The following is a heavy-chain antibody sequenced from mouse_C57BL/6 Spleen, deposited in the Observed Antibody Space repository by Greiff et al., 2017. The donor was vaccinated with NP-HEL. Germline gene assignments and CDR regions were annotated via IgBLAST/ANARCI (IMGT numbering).Heavy chain of an antibody. Sequence: DVMLVESGGGLVKPGGSLKLSCAASGFTFSSYAMSWVRQTPEKRLEWVATISDGGSYTYYPDNVKGRFTISRDNAKNNLYLQMSHLKSEDTAMYYCARYDGYYAWFAYWGQGTLVTVSA. D-gene: IGHD2-3*01. CDR1: GFTFSSYA. J-gene: IGHJ3*01. V-gene: IGHV5-4*03. CDR3: ARYDGYYAWFAY. CDR2: ISDGGSYT.